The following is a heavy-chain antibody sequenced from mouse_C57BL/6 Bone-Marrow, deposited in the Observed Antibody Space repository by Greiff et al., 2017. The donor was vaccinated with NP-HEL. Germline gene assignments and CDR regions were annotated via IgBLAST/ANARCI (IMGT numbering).Heavy chain of an antibody. CDR3: ARNYYYGSSYGFYYAMDY. J-gene: IGHJ4*01. D-gene: IGHD1-1*01. Sequence: EVKLVESGGGLVQPGGSLKLSCAASGFTFSDYYMYWVRQTPEKRLEWVAYISNGGGSTYYPDTVKGRFTISRDNAKNTLYLQMSRLKSEDTAMYYCARNYYYGSSYGFYYAMDYWGQGTSVTVSS. CDR1: GFTFSDYY. CDR2: ISNGGGST. V-gene: IGHV5-12*01.